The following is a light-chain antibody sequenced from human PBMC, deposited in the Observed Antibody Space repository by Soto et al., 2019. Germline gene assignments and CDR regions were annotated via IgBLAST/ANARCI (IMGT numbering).Light chain of an antibody. V-gene: IGKV1-5*01. CDR1: QSISSW. CDR2: DAS. J-gene: IGKJ2*01. Sequence: DIQMTQSPSTLSASVGDRVTITCRASQSISSWLAWYQQQPGKAPKVLIYDASSLESGVPSRFSGSGSGTEFTLTISSLQPDDFATYYCQQYNSYSQTFGQGTKLEIK. CDR3: QQYNSYSQT.